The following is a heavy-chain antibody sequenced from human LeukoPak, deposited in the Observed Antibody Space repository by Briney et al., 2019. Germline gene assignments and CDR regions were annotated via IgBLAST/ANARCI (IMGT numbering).Heavy chain of an antibody. Sequence: GGSLRLSCAASGFTFSDTWMTWVRQAPGKGLEWVSAISGSGGSTYYADSVKGRFTISRDNSKNTLYLQMNSLRAEDTAVYYCAKGEAVADYWGQGTLVTVSS. D-gene: IGHD6-19*01. J-gene: IGHJ4*02. CDR2: ISGSGGST. V-gene: IGHV3-23*01. CDR1: GFTFSDTW. CDR3: AKGEAVADY.